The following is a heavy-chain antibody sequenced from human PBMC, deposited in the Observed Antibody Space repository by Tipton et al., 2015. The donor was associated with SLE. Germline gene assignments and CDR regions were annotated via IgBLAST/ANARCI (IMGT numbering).Heavy chain of an antibody. Sequence: SLRLSCAASGFTFTSYTMHWVRQAPDQGLEWVALISHDGSTEFYADSVKGRFTISRDNAKNSLYLQMNSLRAEDTAAYYCASGTRSVLRFLEWLTSWGQGTLVTVSS. CDR2: ISHDGSTE. J-gene: IGHJ5*02. CDR1: GFTFTSYT. D-gene: IGHD3-3*01. CDR3: ASGTRSVLRFLEWLTS. V-gene: IGHV3-30-3*01.